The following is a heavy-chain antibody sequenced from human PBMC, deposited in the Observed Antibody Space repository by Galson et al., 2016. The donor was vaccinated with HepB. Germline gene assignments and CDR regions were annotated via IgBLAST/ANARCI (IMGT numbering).Heavy chain of an antibody. J-gene: IGHJ4*02. CDR2: ISYGGRKK. Sequence: SLRLSCAASGFTFRSYAMHWVRQAPGKGLEWMAVISYGGRKKYYADSVKGRFTISRDNSKNTLYLLMNSLRSEDTAVYYCASFPIAATPIDFWGQGTLVTVSS. CDR1: GFTFRSYA. CDR3: ASFPIAATPIDF. V-gene: IGHV3-30*04. D-gene: IGHD2-15*01.